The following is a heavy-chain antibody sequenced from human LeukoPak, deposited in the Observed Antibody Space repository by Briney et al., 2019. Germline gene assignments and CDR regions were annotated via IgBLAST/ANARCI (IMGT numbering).Heavy chain of an antibody. CDR1: GYIFPDYY. V-gene: IGHV1-2*06. D-gene: IGHD2-2*01. J-gene: IGHJ6*02. CDR3: ARDGGYCSSGTVCYSRAEYYYYGMDV. Sequence: ASVKVSCKGSGYIFPDYYIYWVRQAPGQGLEWMGRINPNSGGTYYAQKFQGRVTMTRDTSISTVYMELSRLRSDDTAVYYCARDGGYCSSGTVCYSRAEYYYYGMDVWGQGTTVTVSS. CDR2: INPNSGGT.